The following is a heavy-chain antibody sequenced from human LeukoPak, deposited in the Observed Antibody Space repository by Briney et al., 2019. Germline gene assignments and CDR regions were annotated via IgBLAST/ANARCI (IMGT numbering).Heavy chain of an antibody. D-gene: IGHD2-8*02. CDR3: ARDHSTGGN. V-gene: IGHV1-46*01. CDR1: GYTLSSFY. Sequence: ASVKVSCKASGYTLSSFYMHWVRQAPGQGLEWMGIINPTGGSTSYAQKFQGRVTMTTDTSTSTVYMELSSLRSEDTAVYYCARDHSTGGNWGQGTLVTVSS. J-gene: IGHJ4*02. CDR2: INPTGGST.